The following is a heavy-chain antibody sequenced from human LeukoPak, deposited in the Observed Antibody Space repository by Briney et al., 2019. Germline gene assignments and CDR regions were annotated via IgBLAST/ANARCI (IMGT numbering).Heavy chain of an antibody. CDR3: AKVSGSSSWYLFDP. Sequence: GGSLRLSXAASGFTFSSYGMHWVRQAPGKGVEWVAFIRYDGSNKYYADSVKGRFTISRDNSKNTLYLQMNSLRAEDTAVYYCAKVSGSSSWYLFDPWGQGTLVTVSS. V-gene: IGHV3-30*02. CDR1: GFTFSSYG. J-gene: IGHJ5*02. D-gene: IGHD6-13*01. CDR2: IRYDGSNK.